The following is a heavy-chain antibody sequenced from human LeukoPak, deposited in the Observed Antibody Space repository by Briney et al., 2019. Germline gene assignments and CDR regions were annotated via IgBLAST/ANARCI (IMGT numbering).Heavy chain of an antibody. Sequence: SGTLSLTCAVSGGSISSSNWWSWVRQPPGKGLEWIGETYHSGSTNYNPSLKSRVTISVDTSKNQFSLKLSSVTAADTAVYYCARVGYYDRGFFDYWGQGTLVTVSS. D-gene: IGHD3-10*02. CDR2: TYHSGST. CDR3: ARVGYYDRGFFDY. V-gene: IGHV4-4*02. CDR1: GGSISSSNW. J-gene: IGHJ4*02.